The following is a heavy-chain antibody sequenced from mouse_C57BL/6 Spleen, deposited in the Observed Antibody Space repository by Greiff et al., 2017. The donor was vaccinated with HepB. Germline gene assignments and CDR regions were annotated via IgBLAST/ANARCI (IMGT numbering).Heavy chain of an antibody. Sequence: EVMLVESGGGLVKPGGSLKLSCAASGFTFSSYAMSWVRQTPEKRLEWVATISDGGSYTYYPDNVKGRYTISRDNATNNLYLQMSHLKSEDTAMYYSARDDYSNYAMDYWGQGTSVTASS. V-gene: IGHV5-4*01. J-gene: IGHJ4*01. CDR1: GFTFSSYA. CDR2: ISDGGSYT. CDR3: ARDDYSNYAMDY. D-gene: IGHD2-5*01.